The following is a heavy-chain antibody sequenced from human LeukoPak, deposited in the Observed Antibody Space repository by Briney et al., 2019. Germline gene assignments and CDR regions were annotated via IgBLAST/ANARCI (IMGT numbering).Heavy chain of an antibody. CDR2: MYYSGST. Sequence: SETLSLTCTVSGASISSYYWSWIRQPPGKGLEWVGYMYYSGSTNYNPSLKSRVTISVDTSKNQFSLKLNSVTAVDTAVYFCARELKVGNTGYYFDYWGQGTLVTVSS. CDR3: ARELKVGNTGYYFDY. CDR1: GASISSYY. D-gene: IGHD2/OR15-2a*01. V-gene: IGHV4-59*01. J-gene: IGHJ4*02.